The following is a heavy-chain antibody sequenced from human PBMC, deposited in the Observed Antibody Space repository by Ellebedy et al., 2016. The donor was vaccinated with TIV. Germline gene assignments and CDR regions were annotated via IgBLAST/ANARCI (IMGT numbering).Heavy chain of an antibody. J-gene: IGHJ3*02. CDR1: GFTFSNYD. CDR3: IRGAYAYSSERALAI. Sequence: GGSLRLXXAASGFTFSNYDMHWVRQAPGKGLEWVSTIGTNDDPFYLDSVRGRFTLSRDNAKSSLYLQMNSLSAGDTAMYYCIRGAYAYSSERALAIWGQGTLVTVSS. D-gene: IGHD3-16*01. CDR2: IGTNDDP. V-gene: IGHV3-13*05.